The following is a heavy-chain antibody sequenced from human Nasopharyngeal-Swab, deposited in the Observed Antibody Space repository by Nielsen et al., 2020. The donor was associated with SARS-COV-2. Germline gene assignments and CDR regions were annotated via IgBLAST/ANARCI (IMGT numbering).Heavy chain of an antibody. CDR2: ISGSGGST. D-gene: IGHD5/OR15-5a*01. J-gene: IGHJ4*02. CDR1: GFTIANYA. V-gene: IGHV3-23*01. Sequence: GESLKISCAASGFTIANYAMSWVRQAPGKGLEWVSGISGSGGSTYYADSVKGQFTISKDNSRNTVYLQMNSLRAEDTAVYYCAKLGLFAGYDYSVAYWGQGTLVTVYS. CDR3: AKLGLFAGYDYSVAY.